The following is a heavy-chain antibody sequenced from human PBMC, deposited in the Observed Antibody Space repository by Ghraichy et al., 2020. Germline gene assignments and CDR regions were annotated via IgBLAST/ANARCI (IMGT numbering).Heavy chain of an antibody. CDR3: ARGDGGSPDY. CDR1: GYNFIIYY. V-gene: IGHV1-46*03. D-gene: IGHD1-26*01. CDR2: INPNGGTT. J-gene: IGHJ4*02. Sequence: ASVKVSCKASGYNFIIYYIHWVRQAPGQGLEWVGLINPNGGTTIYAQKFQGRVTMTRDTSTSTVYLELSNLRSNDTAVYYCARGDGGSPDYWGQGTLVTASS.